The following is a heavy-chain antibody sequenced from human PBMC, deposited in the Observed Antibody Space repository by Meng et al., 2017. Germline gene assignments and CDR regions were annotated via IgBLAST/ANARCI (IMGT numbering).Heavy chain of an antibody. Sequence: QSHHGGAGLFKPSDALPLTGAVFGGSFSGYYWSWIRQPPGKGLEWIGEINHSGSTNYNPSLKSRVTISVDTSKNQFSLKLSSVTAADTAVYYCARRGIAARPFYYWGQGTLVTVSS. J-gene: IGHJ4*02. CDR1: GGSFSGYY. V-gene: IGHV4-34*01. D-gene: IGHD6-6*01. CDR2: INHSGST. CDR3: ARRGIAARPFYY.